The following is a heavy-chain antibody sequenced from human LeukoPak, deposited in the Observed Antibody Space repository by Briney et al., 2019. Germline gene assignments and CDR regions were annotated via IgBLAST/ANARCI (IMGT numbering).Heavy chain of an antibody. D-gene: IGHD2-21*01. CDR3: AGLLAPFSSNWFDP. CDR1: GYTFTGYY. Sequence: ASVKVSCKASGYTFTGYYMHWVRQAPGQGLEWMGWINPNSGGTNYAQKFQGRVTMTRDTSISTAYMELSRLRSDDTAVYYCAGLLAPFSSNWFDPWGQGTLVTVSS. J-gene: IGHJ5*02. V-gene: IGHV1-2*02. CDR2: INPNSGGT.